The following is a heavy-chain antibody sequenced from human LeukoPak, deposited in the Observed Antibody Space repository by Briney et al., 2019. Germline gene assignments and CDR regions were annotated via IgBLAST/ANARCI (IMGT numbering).Heavy chain of an antibody. CDR2: ISSSSSYI. Sequence: GGSLRLSCAASGFTFSSYWMNWVRQAPGKGLEWVSSISSSSSYIYYADSVKGRFTISRDNAKNSLYLQMNSLRAEDTAVYYCAREGDYVWGSYRLLDYWGQGTLVTVSS. CDR3: AREGDYVWGSYRLLDY. D-gene: IGHD3-16*02. J-gene: IGHJ4*02. V-gene: IGHV3-21*01. CDR1: GFTFSSYW.